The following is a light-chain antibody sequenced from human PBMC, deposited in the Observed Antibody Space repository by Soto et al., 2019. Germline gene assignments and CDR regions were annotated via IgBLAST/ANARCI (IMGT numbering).Light chain of an antibody. CDR1: QSVSSSY. V-gene: IGKV3D-20*02. CDR2: GAS. Sequence: EIVLTQSPGALSLSPGERATRCCRGSQSVSSSYLSWYQQKPGQAPRLLIYGASSRATGIPDRFSGSGSGTDFTLTISRLEPEDFALYYCQQRNSWPPITFGQGTRLEI. J-gene: IGKJ5*01. CDR3: QQRNSWPPIT.